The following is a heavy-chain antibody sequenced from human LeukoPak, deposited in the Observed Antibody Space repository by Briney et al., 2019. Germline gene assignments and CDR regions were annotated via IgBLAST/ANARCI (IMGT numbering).Heavy chain of an antibody. Sequence: GGSLRLSCAASGFPFSNYGMHWVRQAPGKGLEWVAVISYDGDNKYFADSVKGRFTISRDNSKNTLYLQMNSLRAEDTAVYYCAKDRLLLARGVIDAFDIWGQGTMVTVSS. CDR2: ISYDGDNK. CDR1: GFPFSNYG. J-gene: IGHJ3*02. V-gene: IGHV3-30*18. D-gene: IGHD3-10*01. CDR3: AKDRLLLARGVIDAFDI.